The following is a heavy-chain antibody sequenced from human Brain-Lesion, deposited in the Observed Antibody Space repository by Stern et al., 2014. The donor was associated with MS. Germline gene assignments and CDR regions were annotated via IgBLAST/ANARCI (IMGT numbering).Heavy chain of an antibody. CDR2: FDPEDGET. J-gene: IGHJ4*02. Sequence: VQLVESGAEVKKPGASVKVSCKVSGYTLTDLSMHWVRQAPRKGLEWMGGFDPEDGETIYAQNFQGRVTMTEDTSTDTAYMELSSLRSEDTAVYYCATLSPGAGGNYYRHFDYWGQGTLVTVSS. D-gene: IGHD1-26*01. CDR3: ATLSPGAGGNYYRHFDY. CDR1: GYTLTDLS. V-gene: IGHV1-24*01.